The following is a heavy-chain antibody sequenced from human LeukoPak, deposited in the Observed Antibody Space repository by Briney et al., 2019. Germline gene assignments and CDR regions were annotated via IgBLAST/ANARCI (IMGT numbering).Heavy chain of an antibody. Sequence: SGPTLVKPTQTLTLTCTFSGFSLNTSGGGVGWVRQPPGKALEWLALIYWDDDKRYSPSLKSRLTITKDTSKNQVVLTMTNMDPVDTATYYCSHRGWRSSWFTHAFDIWGQGTMVTVSS. D-gene: IGHD6-13*01. V-gene: IGHV2-5*02. CDR3: SHRGWRSSWFTHAFDI. J-gene: IGHJ3*02. CDR1: GFSLNTSGGG. CDR2: IYWDDDK.